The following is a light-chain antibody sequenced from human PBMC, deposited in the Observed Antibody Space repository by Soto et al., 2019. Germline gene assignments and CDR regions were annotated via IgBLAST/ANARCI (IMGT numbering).Light chain of an antibody. J-gene: IGKJ5*01. V-gene: IGKV3-15*01. Sequence: EIVRTHSPATLSFSPVERATLSCRASQSVSSNLAWYQQKPGQAPRLLIYGASSRATGIPVRFSGSGSGTEFTLTISSLQSEDFAVYYCQQYNNWPLTFGQGTRLEIK. CDR2: GAS. CDR3: QQYNNWPLT. CDR1: QSVSSN.